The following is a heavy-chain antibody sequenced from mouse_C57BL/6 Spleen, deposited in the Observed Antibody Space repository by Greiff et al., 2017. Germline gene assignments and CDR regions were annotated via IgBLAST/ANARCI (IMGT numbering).Heavy chain of an antibody. CDR1: GYTFTDYN. V-gene: IGHV1-22*01. Sequence: VHVKQSGPELVKPGASVKMSCKASGYTFTDYNMHWVKQSHGKSLEWIGYINPNNGGTSYNQKFKGKATLTVNKSSSTAYMELRSLTSEDSAVYYCARQNWDWYFDVWGTGTTVTVAS. D-gene: IGHD4-1*01. J-gene: IGHJ1*03. CDR2: INPNNGGT. CDR3: ARQNWDWYFDV.